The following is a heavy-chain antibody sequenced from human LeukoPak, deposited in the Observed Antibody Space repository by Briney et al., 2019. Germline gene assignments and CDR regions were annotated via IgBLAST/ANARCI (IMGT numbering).Heavy chain of an antibody. D-gene: IGHD2-2*01. Sequence: GGSLSLSCAASGFTFSSYAMSWVRQAPGKGLEWVSAISGSGGSTYYADSVKGRFTISRDNSKNTLYLQMNSLRAEDTAVYYCAKDRGVVVPEDWFDAWGQGILVTVSS. CDR1: GFTFSSYA. J-gene: IGHJ5*02. CDR3: AKDRGVVVPEDWFDA. CDR2: ISGSGGST. V-gene: IGHV3-23*01.